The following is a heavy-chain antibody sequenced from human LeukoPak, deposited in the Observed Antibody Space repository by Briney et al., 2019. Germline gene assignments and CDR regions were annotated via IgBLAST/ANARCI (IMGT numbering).Heavy chain of an antibody. D-gene: IGHD3-10*01. J-gene: IGHJ4*02. CDR1: SGSISSTSYY. V-gene: IGHV4-39*07. Sequence: SETLSLTCTVSSGSISSTSYYWGWIRQPPGMGLEWIGSMYYSGSTYYNPSLKSRVTISVDTSKSQLSLKLSSVTAADTAVYYCAREMRSPRGGFDYWGQGTLVTVSS. CDR3: AREMRSPRGGFDY. CDR2: MYYSGST.